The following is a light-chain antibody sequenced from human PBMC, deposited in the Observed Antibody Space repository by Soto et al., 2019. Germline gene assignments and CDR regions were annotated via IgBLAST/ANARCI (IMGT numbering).Light chain of an antibody. CDR3: MQSTQLPLT. J-gene: IGKJ4*01. CDR2: EVY. Sequence: DIVLTQTPLSLSVTPGQPASISCRSSQSLLHGDGKTYLYWFVQKPGQPPQLLIYEVYKQFSGVXDXSSGSGSGTDFTLKITRVEAEDVGTYYCMQSTQLPLTFGGGTKVEIK. CDR1: QSLLHGDGKTY. V-gene: IGKV2D-29*01.